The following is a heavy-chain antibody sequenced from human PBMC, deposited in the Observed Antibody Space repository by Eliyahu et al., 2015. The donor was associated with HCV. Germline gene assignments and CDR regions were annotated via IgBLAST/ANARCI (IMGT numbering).Heavy chain of an antibody. CDR2: IMPLLGIT. V-gene: IGHV1-69*04. CDR1: GXTFSTYG. J-gene: IGHJ5*02. Sequence: QVQLVQSGAEVKKPGSSVKITCKTSGXTFSTYGISWVRQAPGQGLEWMGRIMPLLGITNYAQKFQDRVTITADTSTSTGYMELTSLKSDDTAVFYCVRDLSPLPDGYSLLTWGQGTLVSVSS. D-gene: IGHD5-24*01. CDR3: VRDLSPLPDGYSLLT.